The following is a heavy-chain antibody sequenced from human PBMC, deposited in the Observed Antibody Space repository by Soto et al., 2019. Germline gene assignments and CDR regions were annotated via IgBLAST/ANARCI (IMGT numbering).Heavy chain of an antibody. CDR2: INPSGGST. CDR1: GYTFTSYY. D-gene: IGHD3-16*01. J-gene: IGHJ5*02. Sequence: SVKVSCKASGYTFTSYYMHWVRQAPGQGLEWMGIINPSGGSTSYAQKFQGRVTMTRDTSTSTVYMELSSLRSEDTAVYYCARSFYPRAGECWFDPWGQGTLVTVSS. V-gene: IGHV1-46*01. CDR3: ARSFYPRAGECWFDP.